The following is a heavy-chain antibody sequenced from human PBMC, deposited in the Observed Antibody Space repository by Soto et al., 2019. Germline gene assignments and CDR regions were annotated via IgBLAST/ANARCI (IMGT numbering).Heavy chain of an antibody. CDR2: IYYSGST. CDR3: ARRRELLDYYYGMDV. CDR1: GGSISSSSYY. D-gene: IGHD1-7*01. V-gene: IGHV4-39*01. J-gene: IGHJ6*02. Sequence: SETLSLTCPVSGGSISSSSYYWGWIRQPPGKGLEWIGSIYYSGSTYYNPSLKSRVTISVDTSKNQFSLKLSSVTAADTAVYYCARRRELLDYYYGMDVWGQGTTVTVSS.